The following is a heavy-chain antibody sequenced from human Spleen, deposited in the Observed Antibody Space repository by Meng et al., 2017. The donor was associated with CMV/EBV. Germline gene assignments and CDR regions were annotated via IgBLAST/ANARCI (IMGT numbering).Heavy chain of an antibody. J-gene: IGHJ6*02. Sequence: GESLKISCAASGFTFSSYEMNWVRQAPGKGLEWVSYISSSSDYIYYADSVKGRFTISRDNAKNSLYLHMNGLRAEDTAVYFCARESSGSFVLDVWGQGTTVTVSS. CDR2: ISSSSDYI. CDR3: ARESSGSFVLDV. V-gene: IGHV3-21*05. D-gene: IGHD3-22*01. CDR1: GFTFSSYE.